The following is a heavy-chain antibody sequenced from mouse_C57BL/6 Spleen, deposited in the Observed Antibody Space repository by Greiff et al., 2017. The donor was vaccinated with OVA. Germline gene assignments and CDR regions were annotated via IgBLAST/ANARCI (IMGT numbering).Heavy chain of an antibody. Sequence: EVKLQESGPELVKPGASVKIPCKASGYTFTDYNMDWVKQSHGKSLEWIGDINPNNGGTIYNQKFKGKATLTVDKSSSTAYMELRSLTSEDTAVYYCASIITTRGYFDVWGTGTTVTVSS. V-gene: IGHV1-18*01. CDR1: GYTFTDYN. J-gene: IGHJ1*03. CDR2: INPNNGGT. D-gene: IGHD1-1*01. CDR3: ASIITTRGYFDV.